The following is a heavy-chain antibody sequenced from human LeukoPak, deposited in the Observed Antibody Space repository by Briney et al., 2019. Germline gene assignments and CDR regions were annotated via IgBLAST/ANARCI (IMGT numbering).Heavy chain of an antibody. J-gene: IGHJ4*02. CDR3: ARDKDFWSGYKGGEFDY. Sequence: ASVKVSWKASGYTFTSYGISWVRQAPGQGLEWMGWNSAYNGNTNYAQKLQGRVTMTTDTSTSTAYMELRSLRSDDTAVYYCARDKDFWSGYKGGEFDYWGQGTLVTVSS. CDR2: NSAYNGNT. V-gene: IGHV1-18*01. CDR1: GYTFTSYG. D-gene: IGHD3-3*01.